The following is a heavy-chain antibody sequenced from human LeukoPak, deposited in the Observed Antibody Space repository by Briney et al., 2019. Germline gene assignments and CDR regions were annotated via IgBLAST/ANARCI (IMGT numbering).Heavy chain of an antibody. D-gene: IGHD3-9*01. Sequence: SVKVSCKASGGTFSSYSITWVRQAPGQGLEWMGGIIPIFGTANYAQKFQGRVTITADESTSTAYMELSSLRSEDTAVYYCATTKREHYDILTGYPRFDYWGQGTLVTVSS. CDR3: ATTKREHYDILTGYPRFDY. CDR2: IIPIFGTA. V-gene: IGHV1-69*13. CDR1: GGTFSSYS. J-gene: IGHJ4*02.